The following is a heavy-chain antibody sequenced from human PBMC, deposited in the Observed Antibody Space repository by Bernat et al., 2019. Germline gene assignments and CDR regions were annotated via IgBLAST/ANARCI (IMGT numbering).Heavy chain of an antibody. CDR2: IYYSGST. J-gene: IGHJ4*02. CDR1: GGSISSSSYY. Sequence: QLQLQESGPGLVKPSETLSLTCTVSGGSISSSSYYWGWIRQPPGKGLEWIGSIYYSGSTYYNPSLKSRVTISVDTSKNQFSLKLSSVTAADTAVYYCARVRVGYCSSTSCEDYFDYWGQGTLVTVSS. V-gene: IGHV4-39*01. CDR3: ARVRVGYCSSTSCEDYFDY. D-gene: IGHD2-2*01.